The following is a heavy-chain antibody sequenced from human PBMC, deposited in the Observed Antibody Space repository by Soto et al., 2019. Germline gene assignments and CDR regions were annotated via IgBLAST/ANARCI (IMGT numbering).Heavy chain of an antibody. CDR1: GFTFSSYS. CDR2: ISSSSSYI. CDR3: VSRSGWNFDY. D-gene: IGHD6-19*01. Sequence: EVQLVESGGGLVKPGGSLRLSCAASGFTFSSYSMNWVRQAPGKGLEWVSSISSSSSYIYYAYSVKGRFTISRDNAKNLLFLQMNSLGAEDTAVYYCVSRSGWNFDYWGQGTLVTVSS. V-gene: IGHV3-21*01. J-gene: IGHJ4*02.